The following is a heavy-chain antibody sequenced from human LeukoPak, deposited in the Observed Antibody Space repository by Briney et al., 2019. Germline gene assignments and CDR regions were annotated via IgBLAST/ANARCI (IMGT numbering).Heavy chain of an antibody. J-gene: IGHJ4*02. CDR3: ARQATNNGYYYDSSGYYHDY. Sequence: SETLSLTCTVSGGSISSSSYYWGWIRQPPGKGLEWIGSIYYSGSTYYTPSLKSRVTISVDTSKNQFSLKLSSVTAADTAVYYCARQATNNGYYYDSSGYYHDYWGQGTLVTVSS. V-gene: IGHV4-39*01. D-gene: IGHD3-22*01. CDR1: GGSISSSSYY. CDR2: IYYSGST.